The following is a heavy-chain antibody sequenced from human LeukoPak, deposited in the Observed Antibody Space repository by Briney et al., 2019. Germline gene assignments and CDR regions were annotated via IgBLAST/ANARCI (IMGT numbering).Heavy chain of an antibody. CDR1: GGSISSSSYY. J-gene: IGHJ5*02. CDR2: IYYRGST. D-gene: IGHD2-2*01. CDR3: ARRPHRSSTNWFDP. V-gene: IGHV4-39*01. Sequence: SETLSLTCTVSGGSISSSSYYWGWIRHPPGKGLEWIGSIYYRGSTYYNPSLKSRVTISVDTSKNQFSLKLSSVTAADTAVYYCARRPHRSSTNWFDPWGQGTLVTVSS.